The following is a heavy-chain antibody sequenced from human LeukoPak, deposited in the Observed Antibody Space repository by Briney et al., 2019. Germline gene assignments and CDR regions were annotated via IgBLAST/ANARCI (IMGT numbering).Heavy chain of an antibody. CDR3: AKVISYDFWSGYFSFDY. D-gene: IGHD3-3*01. J-gene: IGHJ4*02. Sequence: ASVKVSCKASGYTFTSYGISWVRQAPGQGLEWMGWISAYNGNTNYAQKLQGRVTMTTDTSTSTAYMELRSLRSDDTAVYYCAKVISYDFWSGYFSFDYWGQGTLVTVSS. V-gene: IGHV1-18*01. CDR1: GYTFTSYG. CDR2: ISAYNGNT.